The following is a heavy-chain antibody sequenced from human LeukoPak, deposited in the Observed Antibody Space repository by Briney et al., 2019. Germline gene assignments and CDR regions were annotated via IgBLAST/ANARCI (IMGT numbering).Heavy chain of an antibody. CDR1: GFTFSSYA. D-gene: IGHD6-13*01. CDR3: ARVGSSRGDYYYYMDV. Sequence: PGGSLRLSCAASGFTFSSYAMHWVRQAPGKGLEWVAVISYDGSNKYYADSVKGRFTISRDNSKNTLYLQMGSLRAEDMAVYYCARVGSSRGDYYYYMDVWGKGTTVTVSS. V-gene: IGHV3-30*14. J-gene: IGHJ6*03. CDR2: ISYDGSNK.